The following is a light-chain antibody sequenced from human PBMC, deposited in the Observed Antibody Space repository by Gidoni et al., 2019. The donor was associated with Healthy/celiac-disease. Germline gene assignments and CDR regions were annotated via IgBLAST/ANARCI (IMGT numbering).Light chain of an antibody. Sequence: VLTQSPGTLSLSPGERATLSCRASQSVSSSYSAWYQQKPGQAPRLLIYGASSRATGIPDRFSGSGSGTDVTLTISRLEPEDFAVYYCQQYGSSPLTFGGGTKVEIK. V-gene: IGKV3-20*01. CDR1: QSVSSSY. CDR3: QQYGSSPLT. CDR2: GAS. J-gene: IGKJ4*01.